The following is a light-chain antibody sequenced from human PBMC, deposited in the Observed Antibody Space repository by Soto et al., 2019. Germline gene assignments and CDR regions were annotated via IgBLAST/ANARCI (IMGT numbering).Light chain of an antibody. V-gene: IGKV1-5*03. Sequence: DIPMTQSPSTLSASVGDRVTITCRASQSISSCLAWYQQKPGKAPKLLIYEGSTLKRRVPSRFRGSGSETKFTHTISSLQPDDVATYYCQQYNTYPRTFGQETKVEVK. J-gene: IGKJ1*01. CDR1: QSISSC. CDR3: QQYNTYPRT. CDR2: EGS.